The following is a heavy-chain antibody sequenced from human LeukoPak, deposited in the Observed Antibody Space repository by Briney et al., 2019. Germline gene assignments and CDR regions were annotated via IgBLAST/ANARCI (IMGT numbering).Heavy chain of an antibody. CDR2: IYYSGST. CDR1: GGSISSYY. V-gene: IGHV4-59*01. J-gene: IGHJ3*02. Sequence: SETLSLTCTVSGGSISSYYWSWIRQPPGKGLEWIGYIYYSGSTNYNPPLKSRVTISVDTSKNQFSLKLSSVTAADTAVYYCAREQRRYYYDSSGYLDAFDIWGQGTMVTVSS. D-gene: IGHD3-22*01. CDR3: AREQRRYYYDSSGYLDAFDI.